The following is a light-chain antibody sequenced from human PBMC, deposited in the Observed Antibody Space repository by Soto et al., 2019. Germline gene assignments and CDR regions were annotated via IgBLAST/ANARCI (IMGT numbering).Light chain of an antibody. CDR2: RND. Sequence: VLIQPPSATGTPGQTDTISCSGSSXNIGGNFVSWFLLLPGCAPKLLVYRNDQWPSGVPGRFSGSKSGTSASLAINGLRSEDEADYYCASWDDSLTSFVIGTGTKVTGL. CDR1: SXNIGGNF. V-gene: IGLV1-47*01. J-gene: IGLJ1*01. CDR3: ASWDDSLTSFV.